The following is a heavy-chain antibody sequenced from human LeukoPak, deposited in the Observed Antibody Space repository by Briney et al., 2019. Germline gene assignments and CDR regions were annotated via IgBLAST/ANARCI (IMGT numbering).Heavy chain of an antibody. Sequence: GGSLRLSCAASGFSFSSYWMSWVRQAPGKGLEWVGRVKTKGDGGAADYAAPVKGRFTISRDDSTKTLYLQMNSLKTEDTAVYYCTTDRMIYATNWAVSWFDPWGQGTLVTVSS. V-gene: IGHV3-15*01. J-gene: IGHJ5*02. CDR3: TTDRMIYATNWAVSWFDP. D-gene: IGHD2-8*01. CDR2: VKTKGDGGAA. CDR1: GFSFSSYW.